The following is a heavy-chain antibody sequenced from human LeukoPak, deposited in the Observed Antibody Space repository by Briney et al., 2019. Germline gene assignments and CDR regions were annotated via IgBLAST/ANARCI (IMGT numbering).Heavy chain of an antibody. J-gene: IGHJ4*02. V-gene: IGHV4-34*01. Sequence: SETLSLTCTVYGGSFSGYCWSWIRQPPGKGLEWVGEINHSGSTKYNPSLRSRVTISADTSKNQFSLKLSSVTAADTAVYYCARHLRGEQQLSGFDYWGQGTPVTVSS. CDR3: ARHLRGEQQLSGFDY. CDR1: GGSFSGYC. D-gene: IGHD6-13*01. CDR2: INHSGST.